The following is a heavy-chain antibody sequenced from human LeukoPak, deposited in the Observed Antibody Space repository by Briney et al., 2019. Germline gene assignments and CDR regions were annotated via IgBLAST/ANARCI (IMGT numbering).Heavy chain of an antibody. CDR3: VRGTPTPGMDY. V-gene: IGHV7-4-1*02. CDR1: GYPFSAHF. CDR2: IDTTTGNP. D-gene: IGHD3-10*01. J-gene: IGHJ4*02. Sequence: ASVNVSCKASGYPFSAHFLNWVRRAPGQGLEWMGNIDTTTGNPRYAQDFTGRFVFSLDTSVSTAYLQITSLKADDTAAYYCVRGTPTPGMDYWGQGTQVTVSS.